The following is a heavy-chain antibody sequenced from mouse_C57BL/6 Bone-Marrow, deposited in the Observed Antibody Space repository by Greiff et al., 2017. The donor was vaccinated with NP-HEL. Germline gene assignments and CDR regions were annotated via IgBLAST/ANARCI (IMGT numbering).Heavy chain of an antibody. J-gene: IGHJ4*01. Sequence: VQLQQPGAELVKPGASVKMSCKASGYTFTSYWITWVKQRPGQGLEWIGDIYPGSGSTNYNEKFKSKATLTVDTSSSTAYMQLSSLTAEDSAVDYCARSEAAQAPYAMDYWGQGTSVTVSS. D-gene: IGHD3-2*02. V-gene: IGHV1-55*01. CDR3: ARSEAAQAPYAMDY. CDR2: IYPGSGST. CDR1: GYTFTSYW.